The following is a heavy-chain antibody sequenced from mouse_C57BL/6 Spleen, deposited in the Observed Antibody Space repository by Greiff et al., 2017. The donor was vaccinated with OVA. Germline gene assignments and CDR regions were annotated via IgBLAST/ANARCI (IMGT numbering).Heavy chain of an antibody. CDR2: SYPGDGDT. CDR3: SRGYGSSPPDY. J-gene: IGHJ4*01. CDR1: GYAFSSYW. V-gene: IGHV1-80*01. D-gene: IGHD1-1*01. Sequence: QVQLQQSGAELVKPGASVKISCKASGYAFSSYWMNWVKQRPGKGLEWIGQSYPGDGDTKYNGKFKGKATLTADKSSSTASMQLSSLTSEDSAVDFCSRGYGSSPPDYWGQGTSGTVSS.